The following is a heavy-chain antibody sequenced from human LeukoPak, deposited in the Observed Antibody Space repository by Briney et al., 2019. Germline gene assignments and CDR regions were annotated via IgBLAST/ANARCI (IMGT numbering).Heavy chain of an antibody. V-gene: IGHV3-23*01. Sequence: PGGSLRLSCAASGFXFSSYAMSWVRQAPGKGLEWVSAISGSGGSTYYADSVKGRFTISRDNSKNTLYLQMNSLRAEDTAVYYCAKAGSSSSLDYYFDYWGQGTLVTVSS. CDR1: GFXFSSYA. J-gene: IGHJ4*02. D-gene: IGHD6-13*01. CDR2: ISGSGGST. CDR3: AKAGSSSSLDYYFDY.